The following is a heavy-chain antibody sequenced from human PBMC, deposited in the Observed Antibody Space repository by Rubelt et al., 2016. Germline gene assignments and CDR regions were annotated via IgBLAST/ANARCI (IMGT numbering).Heavy chain of an antibody. D-gene: IGHD6-6*01. CDR1: GFTFSNYA. V-gene: IGHV3-23*01. CDR3: AKEGSIADDY. CDR2: IIGSGGST. Sequence: EVQLLESGGGLVQPGGSLRLSCAASGFTFSNYAMSWVRQAPGKGLEWVSGIIGSGGSTYYADSVKGRFTISRDNSKNTLYLQMNGLRAEDTAVYYCAKEGSIADDYWGQGTLVTVSS. J-gene: IGHJ4*02.